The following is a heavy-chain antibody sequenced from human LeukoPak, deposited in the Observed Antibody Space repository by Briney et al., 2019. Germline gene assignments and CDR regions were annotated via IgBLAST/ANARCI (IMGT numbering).Heavy chain of an antibody. CDR3: ARAGSGRAPFGY. CDR1: GFSFSSYS. J-gene: IGHJ4*02. Sequence: PGGSLRLSCAASGFSFSSYSMNWVRLAPGKGLEWVSSISSSSSYIYYADSVQGRSTISRDNAKNSLYLQMNSLRAEDTAVYYCARAGSGRAPFGYWGQGTLVTVSS. CDR2: ISSSSSYI. V-gene: IGHV3-21*01. D-gene: IGHD2-15*01.